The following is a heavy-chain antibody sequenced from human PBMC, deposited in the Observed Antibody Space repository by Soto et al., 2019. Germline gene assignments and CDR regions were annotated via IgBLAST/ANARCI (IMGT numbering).Heavy chain of an antibody. CDR1: GFTFSSYA. Sequence: EVQLLESGGGLVQPGGSLRLSCAASGFTFSSYAISWVRQAPGKGLEWVSAISGSGGSTYYADSVKGRFTISRDNSKNTCYLQMNSLIAEDTAVYYCSKNPGRITGTTGDWGQGTLVTVSS. V-gene: IGHV3-23*01. D-gene: IGHD1-7*01. CDR2: ISGSGGST. J-gene: IGHJ4*02. CDR3: SKNPGRITGTTGD.